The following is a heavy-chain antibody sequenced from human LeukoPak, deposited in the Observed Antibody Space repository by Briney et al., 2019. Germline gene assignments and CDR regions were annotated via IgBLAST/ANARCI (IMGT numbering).Heavy chain of an antibody. Sequence: ASVKVSCKTSGYPFSDYYIHWIRQASGQGLESMGWINPKNGDTKYAQRSQGRLTITMDTSIGTVYMELRSLRYDDTAVYYCARLSALWGQGTLVTVSS. CDR2: INPKNGDT. CDR1: GYPFSDYY. CDR3: ARLSAL. J-gene: IGHJ4*02. V-gene: IGHV1-2*02.